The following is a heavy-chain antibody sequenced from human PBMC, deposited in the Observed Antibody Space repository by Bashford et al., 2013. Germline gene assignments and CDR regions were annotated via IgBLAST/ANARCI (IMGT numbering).Heavy chain of an antibody. CDR3: ARLAAAGTSWFDP. CDR2: IYQGGTT. D-gene: IGHD6-13*01. CDR1: GGSIDNGDYS. J-gene: IGHJ5*02. Sequence: SETLSLTCAVSGGSIDNGDYSWSWIRQSPGRGLEWIGHIYQGGTTYYNPSLQSRVTISMDKSKNQFSLKLSSVTAADTAVYYCARLAAAGTSWFDPWGQGTLVTVSS. V-gene: IGHV4-30-2*06.